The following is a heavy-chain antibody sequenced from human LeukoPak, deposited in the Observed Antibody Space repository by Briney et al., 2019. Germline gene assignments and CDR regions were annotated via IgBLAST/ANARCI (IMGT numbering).Heavy chain of an antibody. CDR3: GKGGRRPFGTMVRGVIN. Sequence: GGSLRLSCAASGFTFSSYGMHWVRQAPGKGLEWVAVIWYDGSNKYYADSVKGRFTISRDNSKNTLYLQMNSLRAEDTAVYYCGKGGRRPFGTMVRGVINWGQGTLVTVSS. J-gene: IGHJ4*02. CDR1: GFTFSSYG. V-gene: IGHV3-33*06. D-gene: IGHD3-10*01. CDR2: IWYDGSNK.